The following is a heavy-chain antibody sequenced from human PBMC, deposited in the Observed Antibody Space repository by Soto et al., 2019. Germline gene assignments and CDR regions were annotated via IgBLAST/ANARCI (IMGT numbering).Heavy chain of an antibody. Sequence: QVQLVQSGAEVKKPGASVKVSCKASGYTFTSYGISWVRQAPGQGLEWMGWISAYNGNTNYAQKLQGRVTMTTDTSTRTAYIELRSLRSDDTAVYYCARDAEGATLLPTFQHCGRGTLVTVSS. J-gene: IGHJ1*01. V-gene: IGHV1-18*01. CDR3: ARDAEGATLLPTFQH. CDR1: GYTFTSYG. D-gene: IGHD1-26*01. CDR2: ISAYNGNT.